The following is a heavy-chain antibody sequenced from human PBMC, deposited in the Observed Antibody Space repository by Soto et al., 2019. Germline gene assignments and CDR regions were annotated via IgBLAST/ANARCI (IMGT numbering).Heavy chain of an antibody. CDR3: ARVPMSTVAAAGWYFDY. CDR1: GGTFSSYA. Sequence: QVQLVQSGAEVKKPGSSVKVSCKASGGTFSSYAISWVRQAPGQGLEWMGGIIPIFGTANYAQQFQGRATITADESTATAYMEPSSLRSEDTAVYYCARVPMSTVAAAGWYFDYWGQGSLVTVSS. D-gene: IGHD6-19*01. V-gene: IGHV1-69*12. CDR2: IIPIFGTA. J-gene: IGHJ4*02.